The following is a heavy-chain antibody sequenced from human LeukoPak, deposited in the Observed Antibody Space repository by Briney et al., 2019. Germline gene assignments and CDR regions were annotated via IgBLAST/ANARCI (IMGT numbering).Heavy chain of an antibody. CDR2: IFPLFETT. D-gene: IGHD1-26*01. CDR1: GGTFNNYA. Sequence: GTSVKVSCKSSGGTFNNYAINWVRQAPGQGLERMGGIFPLFETTNYAQGFRGRVTITADDSTSTAYMELNSLRTEDTAVYYCARGRESHGHYFHFWGQGTLVTVSS. CDR3: ARGRESHGHYFHF. V-gene: IGHV1-69*13. J-gene: IGHJ4*02.